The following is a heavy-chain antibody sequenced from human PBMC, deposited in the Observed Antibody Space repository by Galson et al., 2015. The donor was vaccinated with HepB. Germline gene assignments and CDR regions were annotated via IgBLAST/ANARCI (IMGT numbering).Heavy chain of an antibody. V-gene: IGHV3-7*03. Sequence: SLRLSCAASEFTFSSYWMNWVRQAPGKGLEWVANINPDGSEKYYVASLKGRFTISRDNAKNSLYLQMDSLGAEETAVYYCARRISLVRGIITKPDYYYGMDVWGQGTTVTVAS. CDR1: EFTFSSYW. D-gene: IGHD3-10*01. J-gene: IGHJ6*02. CDR3: ARRISLVRGIITKPDYYYGMDV. CDR2: INPDGSEK.